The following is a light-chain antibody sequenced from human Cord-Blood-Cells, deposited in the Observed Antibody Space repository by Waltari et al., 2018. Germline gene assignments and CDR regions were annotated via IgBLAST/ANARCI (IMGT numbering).Light chain of an antibody. CDR2: DVS. Sequence: QSALTQPASVSGSPGQSITISCTGTSSDVGGYNYVSWYQQHPGKAHKLMIYDVSNRPSGVSIRFSGSKSGNTASLTISGLQAEDEADYYCISYTSSSTLVFGTGTKVTVL. CDR3: ISYTSSSTLV. J-gene: IGLJ1*01. CDR1: SSDVGGYNY. V-gene: IGLV2-14*01.